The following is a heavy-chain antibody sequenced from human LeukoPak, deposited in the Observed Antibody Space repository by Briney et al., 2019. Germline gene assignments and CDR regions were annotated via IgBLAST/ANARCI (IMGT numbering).Heavy chain of an antibody. Sequence: SETLSLTCAVYGGSFSGYYWSWIRQPPGKGLEWIGEINHSGSTNYNPSLKSRVTISVDTSKNQFSLKLSSVTAADTAIYYCARSYCSGGSCWVYFDYWSQGTLVTVSS. CDR3: ARSYCSGGSCWVYFDY. D-gene: IGHD2-15*01. CDR2: INHSGST. V-gene: IGHV4-34*01. CDR1: GGSFSGYY. J-gene: IGHJ4*02.